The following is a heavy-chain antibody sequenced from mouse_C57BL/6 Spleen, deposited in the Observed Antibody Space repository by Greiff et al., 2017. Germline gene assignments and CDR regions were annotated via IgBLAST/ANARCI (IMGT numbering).Heavy chain of an antibody. Sequence: EVQLQQSGPGLVKPSQSLSLTCSVTGYSITSGYYWNWIRQFPGNKLEWMGYISYDGSNNYNPSLKNRISITRDTSKNQFFLKLNSVTTEDTATYYCARWAYYGSSYRYFDVWGTGTTVTVSS. V-gene: IGHV3-6*01. CDR3: ARWAYYGSSYRYFDV. CDR1: GYSITSGYY. D-gene: IGHD1-1*01. J-gene: IGHJ1*03. CDR2: ISYDGSN.